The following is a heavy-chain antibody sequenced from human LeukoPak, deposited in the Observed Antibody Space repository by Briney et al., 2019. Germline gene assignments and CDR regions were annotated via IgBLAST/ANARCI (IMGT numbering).Heavy chain of an antibody. CDR2: IKVSGGAT. Sequence: ASVKISCKASGYTFTRFFMYWVRQAPGQGPEWMGRIKVSGGATDYAQKFQARVTITSDTSTNTVYMEMSNLRSDDTAVYYCAREGAPSQFPASEYLQPWGQGTLVIVSA. J-gene: IGHJ1*01. CDR3: AREGAPSQFPASEYLQP. V-gene: IGHV1-46*01. D-gene: IGHD2-2*01. CDR1: GYTFTRFF.